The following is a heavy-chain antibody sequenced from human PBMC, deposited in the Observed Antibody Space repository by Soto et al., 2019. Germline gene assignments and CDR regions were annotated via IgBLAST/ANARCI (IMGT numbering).Heavy chain of an antibody. CDR1: GGSISSGGYS. CDR2: IYHSGST. J-gene: IGHJ4*01. CDR3: ARGRLRSCSGASCPTMYFDY. Sequence: QLQLQESGSGLVKPSQTLSLTCAVSGGSISSGGYSWSWIRQPPGKGLEWLGYIYHSGSTYYNPSLKSPVNISVDRSKSQFYLQLCSVAAADTAVYYGARGRLRSCSGASCPTMYFDYCCHGTLVTVGS. V-gene: IGHV4-30-2*01. D-gene: IGHD2-15*01.